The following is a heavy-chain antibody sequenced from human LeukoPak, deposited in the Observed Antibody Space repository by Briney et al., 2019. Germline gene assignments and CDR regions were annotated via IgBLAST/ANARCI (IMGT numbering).Heavy chain of an antibody. CDR3: ARTPRWLPPHYFDY. V-gene: IGHV4-34*01. D-gene: IGHD5-12*01. CDR1: GGSFRGYY. CDR2: INHSGST. Sequence: PSETLSLTCAVYGGSFRGYYWSWIRQPPGKGLEWIGEINHSGSTNYNPSLKSRVTISVDTSKNQFSLKLSSVTAADTAVYYCARTPRWLPPHYFDYWGQGTLVTVSS. J-gene: IGHJ4*02.